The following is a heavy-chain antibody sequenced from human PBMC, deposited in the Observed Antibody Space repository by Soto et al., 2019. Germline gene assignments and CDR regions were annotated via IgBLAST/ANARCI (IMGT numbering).Heavy chain of an antibody. CDR2: IVVGSGNT. Sequence: QMQLVQSGPEVKKPGTSVKVSCRASGFTFTSSAVQWVRQARGQRLEWIGWIVVGSGNTNYAQKFQKRVTITRDMSTSTAYMELSSLRSEDTAVYYCAADFGITRYYYYGMDVWGQGTTVTVSS. CDR1: GFTFTSSA. D-gene: IGHD3-3*01. CDR3: AADFGITRYYYYGMDV. V-gene: IGHV1-58*01. J-gene: IGHJ6*02.